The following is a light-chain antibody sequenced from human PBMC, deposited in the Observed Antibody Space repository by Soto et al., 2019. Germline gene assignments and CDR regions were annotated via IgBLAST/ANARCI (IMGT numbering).Light chain of an antibody. V-gene: IGKV3-20*01. CDR3: QQYGSSPPYT. CDR2: GAS. CDR1: QSVSSSY. Sequence: EIVLTQSPGTLSLSPGERATLSCRASQSVSSSYLAWYQQKPGQAPRILIYGASSRATGIPDRFSGSVSGTDCTLTISRLEPEDLAVYYCQQYGSSPPYTFGQGTKLEIK. J-gene: IGKJ2*01.